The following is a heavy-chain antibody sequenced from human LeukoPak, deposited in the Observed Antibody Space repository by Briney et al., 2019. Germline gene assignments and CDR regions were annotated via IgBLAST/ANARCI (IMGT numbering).Heavy chain of an antibody. D-gene: IGHD6-6*01. V-gene: IGHV3-53*01. J-gene: IGHJ4*02. CDR2: IYSGGST. CDR1: GFTVSSNY. CDR3: ARVPTILNTPRPWYYFDY. Sequence: GGSLRLSCAASGFTVSSNYMSWVRQAPGKGLEWVSVIYSGGSTYYADSVKGRFTISRDNSKNTLYLQMNSLRAEDTAVYYCARVPTILNTPRPWYYFDYWGQGTLVTVSS.